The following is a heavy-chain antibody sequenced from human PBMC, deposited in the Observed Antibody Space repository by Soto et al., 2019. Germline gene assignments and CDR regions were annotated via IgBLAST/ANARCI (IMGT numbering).Heavy chain of an antibody. CDR2: MYNTGTT. CDR1: GGSISGYY. D-gene: IGHD2-15*01. J-gene: IGHJ4*02. Sequence: SETLSLTCTVSGGSISGYYWSWIRQPPGKGLEWIGYMYNTGTTVYNPSFRSRVTISVDTSNNQFSLTLNYVTAADTAVYYCATLPPRIEVTVLPIPTWGQGTLVTVSS. CDR3: ATLPPRIEVTVLPIPT. V-gene: IGHV4-59*12.